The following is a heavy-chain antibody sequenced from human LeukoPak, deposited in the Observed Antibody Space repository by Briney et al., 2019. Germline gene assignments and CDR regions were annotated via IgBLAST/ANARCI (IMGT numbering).Heavy chain of an antibody. J-gene: IGHJ4*02. CDR1: GLTFSSYA. CDR3: ARDPYSHDSSGFSYFLQY. D-gene: IGHD6-19*01. CDR2: VSYDGDFK. V-gene: IGHV3-30-3*01. Sequence: GGSLRLSCAASGLTFSSYAMHWVRQAPGKGLEWVAVVSYDGDFKLYGDSVKGRFTISRDNSQNMLFLQMNDLRPQDAATYFCARDPYSHDSSGFSYFLQYWGQGTVVTVSS.